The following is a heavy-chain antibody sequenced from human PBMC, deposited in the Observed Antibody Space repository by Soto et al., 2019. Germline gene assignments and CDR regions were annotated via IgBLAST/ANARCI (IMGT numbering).Heavy chain of an antibody. CDR2: IYYSGST. Sequence: SETLSLTCTVSGGSVSCGSYYWSWIRQPPGKGLEWIGYIYYSGSTNYNPSLKSRVTISVDTSKNQFSLKLSSVTAADTAVYYCASVAPGGDYSSSYYFDYWDQGTLVTVSS. D-gene: IGHD2-21*02. CDR1: GGSVSCGSYY. V-gene: IGHV4-61*01. CDR3: ASVAPGGDYSSSYYFDY. J-gene: IGHJ4*02.